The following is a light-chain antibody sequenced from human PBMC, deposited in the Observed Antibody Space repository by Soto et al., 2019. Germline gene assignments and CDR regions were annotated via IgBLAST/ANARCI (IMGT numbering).Light chain of an antibody. V-gene: IGKV1-5*03. CDR2: KAS. Sequence: DIQMTQSPSPLSASVGDRVTITCRASQSISSWVAWYQQKPGKAPKLLIYKASSLERGVPSRFSGSGSGREFALTISSLQPDDFATYYCQQYNSYSWTFGQGTKVDIK. CDR1: QSISSW. CDR3: QQYNSYSWT. J-gene: IGKJ1*01.